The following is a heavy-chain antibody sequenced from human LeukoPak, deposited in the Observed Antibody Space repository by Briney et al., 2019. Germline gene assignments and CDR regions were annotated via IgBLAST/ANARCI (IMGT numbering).Heavy chain of an antibody. Sequence: ASVTVSCKASGYTFTSYAMHWVRQAPGQRLEWMGWINAGNGNTKYSQEFQGRVTITRDTSASTAYMELSSLRSEDMAVYYCARGLLLKEEYYYDSSGYYFDYWGQGTLVTVSS. CDR2: INAGNGNT. D-gene: IGHD3-22*01. V-gene: IGHV1-3*03. J-gene: IGHJ4*02. CDR3: ARGLLLKEEYYYDSSGYYFDY. CDR1: GYTFTSYA.